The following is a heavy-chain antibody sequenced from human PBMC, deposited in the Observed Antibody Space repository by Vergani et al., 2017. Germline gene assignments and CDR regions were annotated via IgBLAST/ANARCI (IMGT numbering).Heavy chain of an antibody. CDR3: ARETRVDITMRHFDY. J-gene: IGHJ4*02. CDR2: IYYSGST. D-gene: IGHD3-22*01. Sequence: QVQLQESGPGLVKPSQTLSLTCTVSGGSVSSGDYYWSWIRQPPGKGLEWIGYIYYSGSTYYNPSLKSRLTISVDTSKNQFSLKLSSVTAADTAVYYCARETRVDITMRHFDYWGQGTLVTVSS. V-gene: IGHV4-30-4*08. CDR1: GGSVSSGDYY.